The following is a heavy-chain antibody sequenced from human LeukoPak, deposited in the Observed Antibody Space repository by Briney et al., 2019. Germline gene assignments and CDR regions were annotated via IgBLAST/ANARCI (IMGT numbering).Heavy chain of an antibody. V-gene: IGHV4-34*01. Sequence: PSETLSLTXAVYGGSFSGYYWSWIRQPPGKGLEWIGEINHSGSTNYNPSLKSRVTISVDTSKNQFSLKLSSVTAADTAVYYCARGTTYYYDSSGYYYKWFDPWGQGTLVTVSS. J-gene: IGHJ5*02. CDR2: INHSGST. CDR3: ARGTTYYYDSSGYYYKWFDP. CDR1: GGSFSGYY. D-gene: IGHD3-22*01.